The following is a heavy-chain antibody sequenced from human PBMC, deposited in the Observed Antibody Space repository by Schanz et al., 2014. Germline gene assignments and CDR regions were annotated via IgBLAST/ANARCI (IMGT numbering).Heavy chain of an antibody. Sequence: QVYLVESGGDLVKPGGSLRLSCAASGFTFSSYGMHWVRQAPGRGLEWVALIWYDGSNKYYAESVKGRFTISRDNAKNSLYLQMNSLTAEDTAVYYCARGVRIDYWGEGTLVTVSS. CDR2: IWYDGSNK. D-gene: IGHD3-3*01. CDR3: ARGVRIDY. CDR1: GFTFSSYG. J-gene: IGHJ4*02. V-gene: IGHV3-33*03.